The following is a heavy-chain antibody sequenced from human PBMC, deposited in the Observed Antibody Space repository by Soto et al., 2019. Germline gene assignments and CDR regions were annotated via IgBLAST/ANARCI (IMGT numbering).Heavy chain of an antibody. Sequence: ASVKVSCKASGYTFTSYGISWVRQAPGQGLEWMGWISAYNGNTNYAQKLQGRVTMTTDTSTSTAHMELRSLRSDDTAVYYCARDTYYYDSSGYYARFDYWGQGTLVTVSS. CDR2: ISAYNGNT. V-gene: IGHV1-18*01. D-gene: IGHD3-22*01. CDR3: ARDTYYYDSSGYYARFDY. J-gene: IGHJ4*02. CDR1: GYTFTSYG.